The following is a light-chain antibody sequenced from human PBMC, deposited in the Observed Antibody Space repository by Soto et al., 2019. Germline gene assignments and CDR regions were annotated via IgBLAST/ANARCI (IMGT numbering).Light chain of an antibody. V-gene: IGLV1-40*01. J-gene: IGLJ2*01. CDR3: QSYDSGLVV. Sequence: QSVLTQPPSVSGAPGQRITISCTGCYSSIGAGYDVHWYQQLPGAAPKLLIYGNTNRPSGVPDRFSGSKSATSASLAITGIQAEDEDDYYCQSYDSGLVVFGGGTKLTVL. CDR2: GNT. CDR1: YSSIGAGYD.